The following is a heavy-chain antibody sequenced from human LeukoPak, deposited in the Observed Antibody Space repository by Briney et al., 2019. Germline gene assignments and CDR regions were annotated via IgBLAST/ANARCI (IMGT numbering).Heavy chain of an antibody. CDR1: GGSISSYY. CDR2: IYYSGST. J-gene: IGHJ4*02. Sequence: PSETLSLTCTVSGGSISSYYWNWIRQPPGKGLEWIGYIYYSGSTNYNPSLKSRVTISVDTSKNQFSLKLSSVTAADTAVYYCARGPSHWVYYFDYWGQGTLVTVSS. V-gene: IGHV4-59*01. D-gene: IGHD7-27*01. CDR3: ARGPSHWVYYFDY.